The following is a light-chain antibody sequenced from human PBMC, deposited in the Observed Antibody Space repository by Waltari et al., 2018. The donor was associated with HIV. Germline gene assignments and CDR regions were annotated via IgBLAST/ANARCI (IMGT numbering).Light chain of an antibody. J-gene: IGLJ1*01. CDR1: RRDVGTYVY. Sequence: QSALTQPASVSGSPGQAITISCTGSRRDVGTYVYISWYQQHPDTAPKLIISDVTERPPGISNRFSGSKSGTTASLTISGLQAEDEAEYFCCSFAGSNVVFGSGTKVTVL. CDR3: CSFAGSNVV. V-gene: IGLV2-23*02. CDR2: DVT.